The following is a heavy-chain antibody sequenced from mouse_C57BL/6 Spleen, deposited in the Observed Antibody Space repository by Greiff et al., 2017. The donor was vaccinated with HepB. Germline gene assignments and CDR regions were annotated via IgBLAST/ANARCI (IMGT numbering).Heavy chain of an antibody. J-gene: IGHJ4*01. V-gene: IGHV1-18*01. CDR1: GYTFTDYN. CDR3: AREVYGSSYGYAMDY. CDR2: INPNNGGT. D-gene: IGHD1-1*01. Sequence: VQLQQSGPELVKPGASVKIPCKASGYTFTDYNMDWVKQSHGKSLEWIGDINPNNGGTIYNQKFKGKATLTVDKSSSTAYMELRSLTSEDTAVYYCAREVYGSSYGYAMDYWGQGTSVTVSS.